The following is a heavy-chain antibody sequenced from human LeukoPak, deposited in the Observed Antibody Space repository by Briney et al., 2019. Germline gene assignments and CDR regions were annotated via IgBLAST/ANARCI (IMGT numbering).Heavy chain of an antibody. CDR2: INPGGDNT. CDR1: GDTFSSYA. Sequence: ASVKVSFKASGDTFSSYAISWVRQAPGQGLEWMGLINPGGDNTDYAQNFQGRVTMTRDTSTSTVYMGLSSLRSEDTAVYYCARIRDGYNDAYDIWGQGTMVTVSS. D-gene: IGHD5-24*01. J-gene: IGHJ3*02. V-gene: IGHV1-46*01. CDR3: ARIRDGYNDAYDI.